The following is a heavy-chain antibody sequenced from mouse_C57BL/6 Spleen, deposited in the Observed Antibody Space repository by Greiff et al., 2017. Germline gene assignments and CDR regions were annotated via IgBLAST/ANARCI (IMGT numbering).Heavy chain of an antibody. J-gene: IGHJ2*01. V-gene: IGHV1-80*01. D-gene: IGHD2-2*01. CDR3: ARRRNYGYDGAYFDY. Sequence: VQGVESGAELVKPGASVKISCKASGYAFSSYWMNWVKQRPGKGLEWIGQIYPGDGDTNYNGKFKGKATLTADKSSSTAYMQLSSLTSEDSAVYFCARRRNYGYDGAYFDYWGQGTTLTVSS. CDR1: GYAFSSYW. CDR2: IYPGDGDT.